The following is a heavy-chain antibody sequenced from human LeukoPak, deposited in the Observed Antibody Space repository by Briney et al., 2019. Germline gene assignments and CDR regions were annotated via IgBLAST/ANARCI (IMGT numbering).Heavy chain of an antibody. V-gene: IGHV1-8*01. D-gene: IGHD2-2*01. CDR1: GYTFTSYD. Sequence: ASVKVSCKASGYTFTSYDINWVRQATGQGLEWMGWMNPNSGNIGYAQKFQGRVTMTRDTSISTAYMELSRLRSDDTAVYYCARGVVVVPAASANWFDPWGQGTLVTVSS. J-gene: IGHJ5*02. CDR3: ARGVVVVPAASANWFDP. CDR2: MNPNSGNI.